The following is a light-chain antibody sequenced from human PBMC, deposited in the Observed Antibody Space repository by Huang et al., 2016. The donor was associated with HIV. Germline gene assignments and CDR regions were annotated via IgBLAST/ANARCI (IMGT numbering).Light chain of an antibody. J-gene: IGKJ2*01. V-gene: IGKV3-11*01. Sequence: EIVLTQSQATLSLSPGERGTLSCRASQSGGGCLAWYQQKPGQAPRWLIDDTSTRATGIPARFSGSGSEADFTLTSNGLEPEDCAVYGCQQPGSFGQGTKVDIK. CDR3: QQPGS. CDR2: DTS. CDR1: QSGGGC.